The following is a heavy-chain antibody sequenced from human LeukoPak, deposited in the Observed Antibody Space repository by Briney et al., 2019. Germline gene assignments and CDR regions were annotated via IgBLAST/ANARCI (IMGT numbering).Heavy chain of an antibody. Sequence: SQTLSLTCTVAGGSISSGSYYWSWIRQPAGKGLEWIGRIYTSGSTNYNPSLKSRVTISVETSKNQFSLKLSSVTAADTAVYYCARDRIAAAHDAFDIWGQGTMVTVSS. V-gene: IGHV4-61*02. CDR1: GGSISSGSYY. J-gene: IGHJ3*02. CDR3: ARDRIAAAHDAFDI. CDR2: IYTSGST. D-gene: IGHD6-13*01.